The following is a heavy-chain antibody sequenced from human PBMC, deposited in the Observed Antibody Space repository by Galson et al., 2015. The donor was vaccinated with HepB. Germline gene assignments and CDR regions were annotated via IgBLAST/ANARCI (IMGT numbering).Heavy chain of an antibody. CDR1: GFTFSAYA. Sequence: SLRLSCAASGFTFSAYALHWVRQAPGRGLEWVAGISNDGSSKYYADSVKGPFTISRANSRNTIYLHMNSLRVEDTAIYYCAREEYGSGWYGSVMGNWFDPWGQGTLVTVSS. D-gene: IGHD6-19*01. V-gene: IGHV3-30*04. CDR3: AREEYGSGWYGSVMGNWFDP. J-gene: IGHJ5*02. CDR2: ISNDGSSK.